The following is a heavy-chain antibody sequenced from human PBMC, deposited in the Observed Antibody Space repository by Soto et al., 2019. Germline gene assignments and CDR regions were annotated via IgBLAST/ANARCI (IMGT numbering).Heavy chain of an antibody. CDR2: INTYNGNT. J-gene: IGHJ4*02. D-gene: IGHD6-19*01. V-gene: IGHV1-18*01. Sequence: QVQLVQSGAEVKKPGASVKVSCKSSGYPFTTYGISWVRQAPGQGLEWMGWINTYNGNTNYAQKLQGRVTMTTDTSTSTASMELRSLRSADTAVYYCAREGASGRGGLDYWGQGTLVTVSS. CDR3: AREGASGRGGLDY. CDR1: GYPFTTYG.